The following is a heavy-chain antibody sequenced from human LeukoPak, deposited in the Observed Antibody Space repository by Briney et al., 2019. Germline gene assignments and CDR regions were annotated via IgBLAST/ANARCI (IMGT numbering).Heavy chain of an antibody. Sequence: SETLSLTCAVYGGSFSGYSWNWIRQPAGKGLEWIGRMYSSGTTNYNPSLKSRVTISVDTSKNQFSLKLSSVTAADTAVYYCARARSGSYYYYYYYMDVWGKGTTVTISS. CDR3: ARARSGSYYYYYYYMDV. CDR2: MYSSGTT. J-gene: IGHJ6*03. D-gene: IGHD3-10*01. V-gene: IGHV4-59*10. CDR1: GGSFSGYS.